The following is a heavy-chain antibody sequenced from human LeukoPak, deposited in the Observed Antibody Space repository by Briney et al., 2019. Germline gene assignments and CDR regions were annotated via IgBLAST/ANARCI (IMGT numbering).Heavy chain of an antibody. Sequence: SETLSLTCAVSGGSISSGSYYWSWIRQPAGKGLEWIGSIYYSGSTYYNPSLKSRVTISVDTSKNQFSLKLSSVTAADTAVYYCARTNYGSGSYYPDYWGQGTLVTVSP. CDR2: IYYSGST. V-gene: IGHV4-39*07. CDR1: GGSISSGSYY. CDR3: ARTNYGSGSYYPDY. J-gene: IGHJ4*02. D-gene: IGHD3-10*01.